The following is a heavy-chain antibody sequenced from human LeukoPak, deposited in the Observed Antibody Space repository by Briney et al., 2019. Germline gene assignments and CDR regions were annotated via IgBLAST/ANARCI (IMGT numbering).Heavy chain of an antibody. CDR2: YNGNT. Sequence: YNGNTNYAQKLQGRVTMTTDTSTSTAYMELRSLRSDDTAVYYCARDRYCTNGVCYTADYWGQGTLVTVSS. CDR3: ARDRYCTNGVCYTADY. J-gene: IGHJ4*02. V-gene: IGHV1-18*01. D-gene: IGHD2-8*01.